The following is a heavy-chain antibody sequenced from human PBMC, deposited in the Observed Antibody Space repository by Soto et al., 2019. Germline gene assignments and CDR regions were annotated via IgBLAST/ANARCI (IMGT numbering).Heavy chain of an antibody. D-gene: IGHD1-7*01. CDR3: ARSITGTTGVDY. V-gene: IGHV3-11*01. CDR1: GLTFSDYY. Sequence: GGSLRLFCAGSGLTFSDYYMSWIRQAPGKGLEWVSYISSSGSTIYYADSVKGRFTISRDNAKNSLYLQMNSLRAEDTAVYYCARSITGTTGVDYWGQGTLVTVSS. J-gene: IGHJ4*02. CDR2: ISSSGSTI.